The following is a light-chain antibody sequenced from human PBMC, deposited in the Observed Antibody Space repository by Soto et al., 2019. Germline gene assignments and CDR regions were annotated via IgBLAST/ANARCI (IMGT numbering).Light chain of an antibody. Sequence: QSVLTQPPSASGAPGQSVTISCTGTSSDVGSYNYVSWYQQHPGEAPELIIYEVYKRPSGVPDRFSGSKSGNTASLAVSGLQTEDEADYYCSSYAGNNNLLFGGGTKVTVL. V-gene: IGLV2-8*01. CDR3: SSYAGNNNLL. CDR1: SSDVGSYNY. J-gene: IGLJ2*01. CDR2: EVY.